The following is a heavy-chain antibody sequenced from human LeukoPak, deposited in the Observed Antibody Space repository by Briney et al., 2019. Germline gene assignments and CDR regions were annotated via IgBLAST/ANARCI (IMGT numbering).Heavy chain of an antibody. CDR3: AKAYGYCTTTSCSHEEFDY. D-gene: IGHD2-2*01. Sequence: VQPGRSLRLSCAASGFTFSNYGMHWVRQAPGKGLEWVVVISYDGSNKYYADSVKGRFAISRDNSKNTLYLQMNSLRAEDTAVYYCAKAYGYCTTTSCSHEEFDYWGQGTLVTVSS. CDR1: GFTFSNYG. V-gene: IGHV3-30*18. J-gene: IGHJ4*02. CDR2: ISYDGSNK.